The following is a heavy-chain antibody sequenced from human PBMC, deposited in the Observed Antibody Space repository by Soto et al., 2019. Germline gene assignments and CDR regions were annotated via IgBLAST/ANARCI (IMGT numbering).Heavy chain of an antibody. J-gene: IGHJ6*02. Sequence: PLGPLSLSWVALGFPFLSFGIHWVRQAPGKGLEGVAVISYDGSNKYYADSVKGRFTISRDNPRNTLYLQMNSLRAEDTAVYYCAKDQSNYDFRVYFYYYGMDVWGHGTTVTVSS. V-gene: IGHV3-30*18. CDR1: GFPFLSFG. CDR2: ISYDGSNK. CDR3: AKDQSNYDFRVYFYYYGMDV. D-gene: IGHD3-3*01.